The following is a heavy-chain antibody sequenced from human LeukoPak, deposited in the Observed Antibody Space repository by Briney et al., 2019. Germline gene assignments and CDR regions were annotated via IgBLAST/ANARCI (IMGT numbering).Heavy chain of an antibody. CDR1: GFTFSSYG. D-gene: IGHD6-13*01. J-gene: IGHJ3*02. CDR3: AKDITSSWYIASGAFDI. CDR2: IRYDGSNK. V-gene: IGHV3-30*02. Sequence: PGGSLRLSCAASGFTFSSYGMHWVRQAPGKGLEWVAFIRYDGSNKYYADSVKGRFTISRDNSKNSLYLQMNSLRTEDTALYYCAKDITSSWYIASGAFDIWGQGTMVTVSS.